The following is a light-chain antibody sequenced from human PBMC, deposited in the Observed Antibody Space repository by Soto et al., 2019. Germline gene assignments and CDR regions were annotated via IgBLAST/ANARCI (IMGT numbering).Light chain of an antibody. J-gene: IGKJ1*01. CDR2: KAS. CDR3: QQYLNRWT. CDR1: QSISTW. V-gene: IGKV1-5*03. Sequence: DIQMTQSPSTLSASVGDRVTITCRAGQSISTWLAWYQQKPGKAPKLLIYKASSLEGGVPSRFSGNGSGTEFTLTISSLQPDDFATYYCQQYLNRWTFGQGTKVEIK.